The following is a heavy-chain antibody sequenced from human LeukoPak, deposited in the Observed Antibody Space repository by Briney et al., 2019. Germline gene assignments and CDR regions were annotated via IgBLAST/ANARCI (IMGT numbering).Heavy chain of an antibody. J-gene: IGHJ3*02. CDR2: ISASPYI. V-gene: IGHV3-21*01. D-gene: IGHD2/OR15-2a*01. CDR3: ARGGLSGQRTDLFDI. Sequence: GSLRLSCAAPGVTFSSDIVNSAPDALGEGLGCGSSISASPYIYYADSVKGRFTISRDDSKNSLYLQMNSLRAEDTALYYCARGGLSGQRTDLFDIWGQGTMVTVSS. CDR1: GVTFSSDI.